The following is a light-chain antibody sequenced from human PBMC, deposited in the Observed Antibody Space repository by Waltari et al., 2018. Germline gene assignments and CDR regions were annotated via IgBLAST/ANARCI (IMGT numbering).Light chain of an antibody. J-gene: IGKJ4*01. CDR1: QSVNSGY. CDR2: STS. V-gene: IGKV3-20*01. Sequence: TVLTQSPAPLSLSPGDRATLSCKASQSVNSGYFAWYQQKPGQAPRLLIYSTSTRPTGIPDRFSGSGSGTDFTLTISRLEPEDFAVYYCQQHVTSPLTFGAGTKVEIK. CDR3: QQHVTSPLT.